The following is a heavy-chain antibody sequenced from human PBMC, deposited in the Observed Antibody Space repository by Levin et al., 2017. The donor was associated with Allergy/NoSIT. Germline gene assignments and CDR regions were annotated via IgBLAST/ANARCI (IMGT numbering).Heavy chain of an antibody. J-gene: IGHJ6*02. D-gene: IGHD2/OR15-2a*01. CDR3: ARGVASTSPLFSFYFTMDV. V-gene: IGHV3-33*01. CDR2: IWYDGSNK. CDR1: GFTFSTYG. Sequence: PGGSLRLSCAASGFTFSTYGIHWVRQAPGKGLEWVAVIWYDGSNKYYADSVRGRFTISRDNGKNTLYLQMNSLRAEDTAVYYCARGVASTSPLFSFYFTMDVWGQGTTVIVTS.